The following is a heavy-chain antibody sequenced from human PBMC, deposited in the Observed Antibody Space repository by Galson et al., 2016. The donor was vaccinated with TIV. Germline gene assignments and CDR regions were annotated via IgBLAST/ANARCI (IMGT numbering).Heavy chain of an antibody. CDR3: ASGNASRWTFGI. CDR2: MNPSAGGT. Sequence: SVKVSCKASGYTFTRYYIHWVRQAPGQGLEWMGAMNPSAGGTNHAQNFQGRVTLTRDTSTTTVYMELSTLRSEDTAVYYCASGNASRWTFGIWGKGTMVTVSS. D-gene: IGHD6-13*01. V-gene: IGHV1-46*01. CDR1: GYTFTRYY. J-gene: IGHJ3*02.